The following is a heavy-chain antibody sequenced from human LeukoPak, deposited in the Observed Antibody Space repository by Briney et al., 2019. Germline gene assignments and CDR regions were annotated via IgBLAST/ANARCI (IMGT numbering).Heavy chain of an antibody. V-gene: IGHV3-33*01. CDR1: GFPFSSYG. D-gene: IGHD3-10*01. CDR2: IWYDGSNK. J-gene: IGHJ4*02. CDR3: ARVQGRYFGSGSYLGVDH. Sequence: GGSLRLSCAASGFPFSSYGMHWVRQAPGKGLEWVAVIWYDGSNKYYADSVKDRFTISRDNSKNTLYLQMNSLRVEDTAVYYCARVQGRYFGSGSYLGVDHWGQGTLVTVSS.